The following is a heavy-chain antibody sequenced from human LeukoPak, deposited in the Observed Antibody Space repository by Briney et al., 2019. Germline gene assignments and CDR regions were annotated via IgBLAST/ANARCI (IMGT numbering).Heavy chain of an antibody. CDR1: GFTFSTYG. CDR3: AKDETVVRGDIRHGMDV. D-gene: IGHD3-10*01. Sequence: GGSLRLSCAASGFTFSTYGMHWVRQAPGKGLEWVAVISYDGNYKYFADFVKGRFTISRDSSKNTVYLQMNSLRGEDTAVYYCAKDETVVRGDIRHGMDVWGQGTTVTVSS. V-gene: IGHV3-30*18. J-gene: IGHJ6*02. CDR2: ISYDGNYK.